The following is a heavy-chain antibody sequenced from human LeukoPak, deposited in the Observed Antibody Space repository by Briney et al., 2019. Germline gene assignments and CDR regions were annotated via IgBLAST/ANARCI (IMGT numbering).Heavy chain of an antibody. CDR3: AHRGKYCSSTSCYFYFDY. CDR2: IYWNDDK. D-gene: IGHD2-2*01. J-gene: IGHJ4*02. V-gene: IGHV2-5*01. Sequence: SGPTLVNPTQTLTLTCTFSGFSLSTRGVGVGWIRQPPGKALEWLALIYWNDDKRYSPSLKSRLTITKDTSKNQVVLTMTNMDPVDTATYYCAHRGKYCSSTSCYFYFDYWGQGTLDTVSS. CDR1: GFSLSTRGVG.